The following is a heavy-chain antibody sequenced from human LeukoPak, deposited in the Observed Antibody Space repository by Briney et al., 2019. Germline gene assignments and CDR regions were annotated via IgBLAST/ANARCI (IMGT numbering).Heavy chain of an antibody. V-gene: IGHV1-69*13. CDR3: ATASSGYYYNFDY. J-gene: IGHJ4*02. CDR1: GGSFSSYA. CDR2: IIPIFGTA. D-gene: IGHD3-22*01. Sequence: SVKVSCKASGGSFSSYAISWVRQAPGQGLEWMGGIIPIFGTANYAQKFQGRVTITADESTSTAYMELSSLRSEDTAVYYCATASSGYYYNFDYWGQGTLVTVSS.